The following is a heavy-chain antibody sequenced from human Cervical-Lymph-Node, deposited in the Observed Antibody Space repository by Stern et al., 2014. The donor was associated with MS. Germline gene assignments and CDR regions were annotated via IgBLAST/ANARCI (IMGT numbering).Heavy chain of an antibody. CDR3: AREGAVAGVYFDN. V-gene: IGHV3-30*04. CDR1: GFTFSNYA. CDR2: MSDDGSNI. Sequence: VHLVESGGGVVQPGRSLRLSCAASGFTFSNYAMHWVRQAPGKGLEWGALMSDDGSNIDYADSVKGRFTISRDNSKNTLYMQMNSLRAEDTAVYYCAREGAVAGVYFDNWGQGTLVTVSS. J-gene: IGHJ4*02. D-gene: IGHD6-19*01.